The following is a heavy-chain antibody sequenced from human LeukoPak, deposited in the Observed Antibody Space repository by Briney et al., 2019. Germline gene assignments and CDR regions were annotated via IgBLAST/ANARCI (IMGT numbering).Heavy chain of an antibody. D-gene: IGHD3-22*01. CDR2: ISAYNGNT. CDR1: GYTFTSYG. J-gene: IGHJ4*02. Sequence: GASVKVPCKASGYTFTSYGISWVRQAPGQGLEWMGWISAYNGNTNYAQKLQGRVTMTTDTSTSTAYMELRSLRSDDTAVYYCARSFTYYYDSSGYYNYWGQGTLVTVSS. V-gene: IGHV1-18*01. CDR3: ARSFTYYYDSSGYYNY.